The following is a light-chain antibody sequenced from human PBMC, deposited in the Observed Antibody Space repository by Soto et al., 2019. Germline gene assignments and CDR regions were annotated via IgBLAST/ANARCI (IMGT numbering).Light chain of an antibody. CDR3: QHRSDWPST. CDR1: QSVSRY. Sequence: EIVLTQSPATLSLSPGERATLSCRASQSVSRYLAWYQQKPGQAPRLLIYDASNRATGIPARFSGSGSVTDFPLTISSLEPEDCAVYYCQHRSDWPSTFGGGTKVQIK. J-gene: IGKJ4*01. V-gene: IGKV3-11*01. CDR2: DAS.